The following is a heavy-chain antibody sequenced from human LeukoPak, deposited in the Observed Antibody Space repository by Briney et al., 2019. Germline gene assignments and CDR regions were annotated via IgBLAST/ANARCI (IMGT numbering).Heavy chain of an antibody. CDR1: GFTFSGSA. V-gene: IGHV3-73*01. Sequence: GGSLRLSCAASGFTFSGSAMHWVRQASGKGLEWVGRIRSKANSYATAYAASVKGRFTISRDDSKNTAYLQMNSLKTEDTAVYYCTSRVPLHYSSGWSDYWGQGTLVTISS. D-gene: IGHD6-19*01. CDR2: IRSKANSYAT. CDR3: TSRVPLHYSSGWSDY. J-gene: IGHJ4*02.